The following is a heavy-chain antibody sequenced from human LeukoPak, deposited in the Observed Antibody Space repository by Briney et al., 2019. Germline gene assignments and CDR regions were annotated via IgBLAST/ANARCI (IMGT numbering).Heavy chain of an antibody. V-gene: IGHV4-31*03. D-gene: IGHD3-3*01. J-gene: IGHJ5*02. CDR3: ARGKEGYDFWSGYPRVNWFDP. CDR1: GGSISSSSYY. CDR2: IYYSGST. Sequence: SETLSLTCTVSGGSISSSSYYWGWVRQPPGKGLEWIGYIYYSGSTYYNPSLKSRVTISVDTSKNQFSLKLSSVTAADTAVYYCARGKEGYDFWSGYPRVNWFDPWGQGTLVTVSS.